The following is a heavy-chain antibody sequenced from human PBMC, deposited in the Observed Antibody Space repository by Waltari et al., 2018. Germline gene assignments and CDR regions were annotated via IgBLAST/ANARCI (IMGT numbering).Heavy chain of an antibody. CDR1: GGSISSSSYY. V-gene: IGHV4-39*01. D-gene: IGHD6-6*01. J-gene: IGHJ4*02. CDR2: IYYSGST. CDR3: ARRARIAARPGRSYYFDY. Sequence: QLQLQESGPGLVKPSETLSLTCSVSGGSISSSSYYWGWIRQPPGTGLEWIGSIYYSGSTYYNPSLKSRVTISVETSKNQFSLNLSSVTAADTAVYYCARRARIAARPGRSYYFDYWGQGTLVTVSS.